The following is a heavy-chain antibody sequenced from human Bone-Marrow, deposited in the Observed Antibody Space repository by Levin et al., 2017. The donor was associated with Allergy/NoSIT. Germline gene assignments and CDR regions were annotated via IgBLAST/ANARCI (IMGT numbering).Heavy chain of an antibody. V-gene: IGHV3-23*01. CDR3: AKGVAPSVSPTPPTNWFDP. CDR1: GFTFSSYG. J-gene: IGHJ5*02. Sequence: GGSLRLSCAASGFTFSSYGMTWVRQAPGKGLEWVSYTTASGADAYYADSVKGRFTISRDNSKNTLYLQMNSLRAEDTAVYYCAKGVAPSVSPTPPTNWFDPWGQGTLVIVSS. CDR2: TTASGADA. D-gene: IGHD6-13*01.